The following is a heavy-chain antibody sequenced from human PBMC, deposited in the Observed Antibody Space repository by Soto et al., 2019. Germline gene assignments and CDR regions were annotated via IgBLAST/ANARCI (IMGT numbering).Heavy chain of an antibody. V-gene: IGHV4-30-4*08. CDR1: GGSISSEDYH. D-gene: IGHD2-21*02. Sequence: SETLSLTCIVSGGSISSEDYHWTWIRQSPGKGLEWIGYIHYTGSIMYNPSFKSRLTMAVDTSKNQFSLQLTSVTAADTAVYFCAREDDGGDRDYYGLDIWGQGTTVTV. CDR3: AREDDGGDRDYYGLDI. CDR2: IHYTGSI. J-gene: IGHJ6*02.